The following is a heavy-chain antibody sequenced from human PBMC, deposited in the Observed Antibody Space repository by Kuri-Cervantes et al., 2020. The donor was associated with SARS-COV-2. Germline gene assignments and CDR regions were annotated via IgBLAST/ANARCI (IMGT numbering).Heavy chain of an antibody. J-gene: IGHJ4*01. V-gene: IGHV1-18*01. D-gene: IGHD6-19*01. CDR3: AGDPLGDQWLGIPLFDY. CDR1: GYDFSSYG. Sequence: ASVKVSCKASGYDFSSYGLSWLRQAPGQGLEWMGWITYDSLKRNYTQKFQGRVTMTTDTSTSTAYMELRSLKSDDTAVYYCAGDPLGDQWLGIPLFDYWGQGTLVTVSS. CDR2: ITYDSLKR.